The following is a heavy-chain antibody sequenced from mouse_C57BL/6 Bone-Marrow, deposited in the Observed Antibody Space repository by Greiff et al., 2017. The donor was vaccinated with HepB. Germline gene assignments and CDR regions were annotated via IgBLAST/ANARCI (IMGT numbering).Heavy chain of an antibody. V-gene: IGHV7-1*01. J-gene: IGHJ1*03. CDR3: AREGIYDRDFDV. Sequence: EVKLMESGGGLVQSGRSLRLSCATSGFTFSDFYMEWVRQAPGKGLEWIAASRNKANDYTTEYSASVKGRFIVSRDTSQSILYLQMNALRAEDTAIYYCAREGIYDRDFDVWGTGTTVTVSS. CDR1: GFTFSDFY. CDR2: SRNKANDYTT. D-gene: IGHD2-3*01.